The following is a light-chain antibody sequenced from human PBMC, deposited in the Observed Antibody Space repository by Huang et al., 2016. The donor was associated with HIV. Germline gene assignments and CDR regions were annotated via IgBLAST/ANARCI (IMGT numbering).Light chain of an antibody. J-gene: IGKJ2*01. Sequence: DIQMTQSPSTVSASVGDRVTITCRASQSISAWLAWYRQKPGKAPERLIYDASSLENGVPSTFSGSGSGTEFTLTISSLQPDKSATYYCQQYNTYPYTFGQGTRLEIK. CDR2: DAS. CDR3: QQYNTYPYT. V-gene: IGKV1-5*01. CDR1: QSISAW.